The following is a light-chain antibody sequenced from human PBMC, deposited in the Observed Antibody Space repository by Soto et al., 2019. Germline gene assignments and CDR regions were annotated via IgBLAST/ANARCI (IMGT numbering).Light chain of an antibody. J-gene: IGLJ1*01. Sequence: QSVLTQPPSASGTPGQRVTISCSGSSSNIGSNYVYWYQQLPGTAPKLLIYSNNQRPSGVPDRFSGSKSGTSASLAINGLRSEDEADYYCAAWDDSLSGFYVFGTGTKLTVL. V-gene: IGLV1-47*02. CDR3: AAWDDSLSGFYV. CDR2: SNN. CDR1: SSNIGSNY.